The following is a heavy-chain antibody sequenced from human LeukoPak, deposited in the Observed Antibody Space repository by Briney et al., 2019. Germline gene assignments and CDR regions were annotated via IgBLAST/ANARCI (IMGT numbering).Heavy chain of an antibody. V-gene: IGHV4-4*02. CDR1: GGSISNSNW. D-gene: IGHD3-22*01. Sequence: PSETLSLTCAVSGGSISNSNWWSWVRQPPGKGLEWIGEIYHSGSTNYNPSLKSRVTISVDKSKNQFSLKLSSVTAADTAVYYCAGLVGRYSSGLYYYYFDYWGQGTLVTVSS. CDR2: IYHSGST. J-gene: IGHJ4*02. CDR3: AGLVGRYSSGLYYYYFDY.